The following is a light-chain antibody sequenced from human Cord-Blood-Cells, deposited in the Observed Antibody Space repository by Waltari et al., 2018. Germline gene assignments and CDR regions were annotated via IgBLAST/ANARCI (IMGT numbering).Light chain of an antibody. J-gene: IGLJ3*02. CDR1: SSDVGGSNY. V-gene: IGLV2-11*01. CDR3: CSYAGSSWV. CDR2: DVS. Sequence: QSALTQPRSVSGSPGQSVTISCTGTSSDVGGSNYVSWYQQHPGKAPKLLIYDVSKRPSGVPDRFSGSKSGNTASLTISGLQAEDEADYYGCSYAGSSWVFGGGTKLTVL.